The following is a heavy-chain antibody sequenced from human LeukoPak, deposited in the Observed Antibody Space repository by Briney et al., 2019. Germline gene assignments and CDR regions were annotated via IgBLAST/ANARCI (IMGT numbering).Heavy chain of an antibody. J-gene: IGHJ3*02. CDR1: GFTFSSYA. Sequence: GGSLRLSCAASGFTFSSYAMSWVRQAPGEGLEWVSAISGSGGSTYYADSVKGRFTISRDNSKNTLYLQMNSLRAEDTAVYYCAKRPCSSSSCARGSAFDIWGQGTMVTVSS. V-gene: IGHV3-23*01. CDR3: AKRPCSSSSCARGSAFDI. CDR2: ISGSGGST. D-gene: IGHD2-15*01.